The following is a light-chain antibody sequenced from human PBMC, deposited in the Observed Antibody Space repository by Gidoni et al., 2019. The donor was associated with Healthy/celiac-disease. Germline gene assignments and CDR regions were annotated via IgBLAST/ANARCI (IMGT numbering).Light chain of an antibody. CDR3: GTWDSSLSAGV. CDR2: DNN. V-gene: IGLV1-51*01. CDR1: SSNIGNNY. J-gene: IGLJ2*01. Sequence: QSVLTQPPSVSAAPGQKVTISCSGSSSNIGNNYVSWYQQLPGTAPKLLIYDNNKRPSGIPDRFSGSKSGTSATLGITGLQTGDEADYYCGTWDSSLSAGVFGGGTKLXVX.